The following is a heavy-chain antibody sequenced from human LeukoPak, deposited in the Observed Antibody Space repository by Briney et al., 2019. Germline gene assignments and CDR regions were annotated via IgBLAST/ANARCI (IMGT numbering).Heavy chain of an antibody. Sequence: GESLRLSCAASGFTFSNAWMSWVRQAPGKGLEWVGRIKSKTDGGTTDYAAPVKGRFTISRDDSKNTLYLQMNSLKTEDTAVYYCTTDDSGYDLSPDSSGYADYWGQGTLVTVSS. CDR1: GFTFSNAW. CDR2: IKSKTDGGTT. J-gene: IGHJ4*02. V-gene: IGHV3-15*01. CDR3: TTDDSGYDLSPDSSGYADY. D-gene: IGHD3-22*01.